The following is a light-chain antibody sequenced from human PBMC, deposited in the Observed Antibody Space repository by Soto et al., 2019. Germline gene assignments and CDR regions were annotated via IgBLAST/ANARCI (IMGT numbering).Light chain of an antibody. Sequence: EIVLTQSPGTLSLSPGERATLSCRASQSVSSSYLAWYQQKPGQAPRLLIYGASSRATGIPDRFSGSGSGTDVNLTISRLEPEDFAVYYCQQYGSSQSFGQGTKVEIK. CDR1: QSVSSSY. V-gene: IGKV3-20*01. J-gene: IGKJ1*01. CDR3: QQYGSSQS. CDR2: GAS.